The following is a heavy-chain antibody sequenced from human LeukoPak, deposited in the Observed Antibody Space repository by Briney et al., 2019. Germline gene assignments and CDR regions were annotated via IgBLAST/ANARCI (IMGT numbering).Heavy chain of an antibody. D-gene: IGHD6-19*01. CDR1: GFTFSSYW. CDR2: INSDGSST. CDR3: AKDQGQWLGPSFDY. J-gene: IGHJ4*02. V-gene: IGHV3-74*01. Sequence: GGSLRLSCAASGFTFSSYWMHWVRQAPGKGLVWVSRINSDGSSTSYADSVKGRFTISRDNAKNTLYLQMSSLRAEDTAVYYCAKDQGQWLGPSFDYWGQGTLVTVSS.